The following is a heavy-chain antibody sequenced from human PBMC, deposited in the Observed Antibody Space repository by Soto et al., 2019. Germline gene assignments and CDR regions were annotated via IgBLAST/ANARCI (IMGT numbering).Heavy chain of an antibody. Sequence: GGSLRLSCAASGFTFSDYYMSWIRQAPGKGPEWVSYISSSSSYTNYADSAKGRFTISRDNAKNSLYLQMNSLRAEDTAVYYCARPPRPGIAAQYYFDYWGQGTLVTVSS. CDR2: ISSSSSYT. V-gene: IGHV3-11*06. CDR1: GFTFSDYY. CDR3: ARPPRPGIAAQYYFDY. J-gene: IGHJ4*02. D-gene: IGHD6-6*01.